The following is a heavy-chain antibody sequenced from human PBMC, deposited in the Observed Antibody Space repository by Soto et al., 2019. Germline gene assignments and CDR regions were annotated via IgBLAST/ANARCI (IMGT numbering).Heavy chain of an antibody. Sequence: LSLTCTVSGGSINDFYWSWIRQPPGKGLEWIGYIYYSGSTDYNPSLKGRVTISVDTSKNQFSLKLRSVTAADTAVYYCARVGGVAARTFDYWGQGTLVTVSS. D-gene: IGHD6-6*01. CDR2: IYYSGST. V-gene: IGHV4-59*01. J-gene: IGHJ4*02. CDR3: ARVGGVAARTFDY. CDR1: GGSINDFY.